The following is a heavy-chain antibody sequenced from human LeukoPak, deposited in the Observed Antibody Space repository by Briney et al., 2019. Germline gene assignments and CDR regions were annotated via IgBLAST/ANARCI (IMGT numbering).Heavy chain of an antibody. V-gene: IGHV3-48*03. CDR2: ISSSGSPI. CDR1: GFTFSSYE. J-gene: IGHJ6*02. CDR3: ARTSGASGYGMDV. D-gene: IGHD1-14*01. Sequence: PGGSLGLSCAASGFTFSSYEMNWVRQAPGKGLEWVSYISSSGSPIHYADSVQGRFTISRDNAKNSLYLQMNSLRAEDTAVYYCARTSGASGYGMDVWGQGTTVTVSS.